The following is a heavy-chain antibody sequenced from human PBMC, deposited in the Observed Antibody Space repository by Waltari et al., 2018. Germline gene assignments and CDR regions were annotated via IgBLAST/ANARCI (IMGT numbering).Heavy chain of an antibody. Sequence: QVQLQQWGAGLLKPSETLSLTCAVYGGSFSDYYWSWIRQPPGKGLEWVGQINHRGNTNYNPSLKTRVTISVDKSKHQFSLRLSSVTAADTAVYYCARVNDYYDTNGAFFDIWGQGTMVTVSS. V-gene: IGHV4-34*02. J-gene: IGHJ3*02. D-gene: IGHD3-22*01. CDR3: ARVNDYYDTNGAFFDI. CDR1: GGSFSDYY. CDR2: INHRGNT.